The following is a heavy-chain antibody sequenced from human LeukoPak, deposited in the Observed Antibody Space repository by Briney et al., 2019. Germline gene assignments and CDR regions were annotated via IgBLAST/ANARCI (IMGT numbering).Heavy chain of an antibody. CDR3: AKEGKWLRRPGRLDI. CDR2: ISGSGGST. V-gene: IGHV3-23*01. D-gene: IGHD5-12*01. J-gene: IGHJ3*02. Sequence: GGSLRLSCAASEFIFSSYAMSWVRQAPGKGLEWVSTISGSGGSTYYADPVKGRFTISRDNSKNTLYLQMNSLRAEDTAVYYCAKEGKWLRRPGRLDIWGQGTMVTVSS. CDR1: EFIFSSYA.